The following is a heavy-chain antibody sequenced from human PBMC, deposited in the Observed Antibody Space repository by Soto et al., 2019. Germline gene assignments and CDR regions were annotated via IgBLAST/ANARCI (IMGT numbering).Heavy chain of an antibody. Sequence: GGSLRLSCAASGFTFSSYAMHWVRQAPGKGLEYVSAISSNGGSTYYANSVKGRFTISRDNSKNTLYLQMGSLRAEDMAVYYCARGDSGSYYYGMDVLGQGTTVTVSS. J-gene: IGHJ6*02. CDR1: GFTFSSYA. V-gene: IGHV3-64*01. D-gene: IGHD1-26*01. CDR2: ISSNGGST. CDR3: ARGDSGSYYYGMDV.